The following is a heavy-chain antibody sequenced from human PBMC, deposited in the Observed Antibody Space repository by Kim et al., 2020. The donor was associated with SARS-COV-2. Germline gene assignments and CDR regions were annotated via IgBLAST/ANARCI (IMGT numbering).Heavy chain of an antibody. Sequence: YTPSLTSRVSISVDTSKNQFSLSLSSVTAADAAMYYCATNRDRGPYRWFDPWGQGTLVTVSS. D-gene: IGHD4-4*01. V-gene: IGHV4-39*01. J-gene: IGHJ5*02. CDR3: ATNRDRGPYRWFDP.